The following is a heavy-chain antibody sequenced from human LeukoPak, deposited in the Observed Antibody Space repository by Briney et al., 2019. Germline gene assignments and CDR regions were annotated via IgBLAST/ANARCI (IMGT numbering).Heavy chain of an antibody. Sequence: GGPLSLSVAPSGFPFSNPWMSWAAQAPGRGREGLARIKSKTDGGTTDYAAPVKGRFTISRDDSKNTLYLQMNSLKTEDTAVYYCTTGRCSSTSCSTFDYWGQGTLVTVSS. V-gene: IGHV3-15*01. CDR1: GFPFSNPW. D-gene: IGHD2-2*01. CDR3: TTGRCSSTSCSTFDY. J-gene: IGHJ4*02. CDR2: IKSKTDGGTT.